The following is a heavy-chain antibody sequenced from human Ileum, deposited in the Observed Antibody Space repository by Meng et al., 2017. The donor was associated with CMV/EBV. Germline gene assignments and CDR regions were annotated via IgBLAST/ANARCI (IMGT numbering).Heavy chain of an antibody. CDR3: AHKAPADGIFDS. D-gene: IGHD6-13*01. J-gene: IGHJ4*02. CDR2: IYWDNTK. CDR1: GFSISTSGVG. V-gene: IGHV2-5*02. Sequence: SPLKASCSTVAKPTQTTPLTSTLSGFSISTSGVGVGWIRQPPGKALEWLALIYWDNTKHYSPSLNSRLSITRDTSKNQVVLTMTTMDPVDTATYYCAHKAPADGIFDSWGQGALVTVSS.